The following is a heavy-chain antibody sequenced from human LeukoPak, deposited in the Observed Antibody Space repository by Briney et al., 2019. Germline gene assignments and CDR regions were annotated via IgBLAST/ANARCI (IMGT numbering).Heavy chain of an antibody. CDR1: GFTFISYG. Sequence: GGSLRLSCAVSGFTFISYGMQWVRQAPGKGLAWVSRINTDGSSTTYADSVKGRFTISRDNAKNTLYLQMNSLRAEDTAVYYCARELPREVTLDYWAKEPWSPSPQ. J-gene: IGHJ4*01. D-gene: IGHD2-21*02. CDR2: INTDGSST. CDR3: ARELPREVTLDY. V-gene: IGHV3-74*01.